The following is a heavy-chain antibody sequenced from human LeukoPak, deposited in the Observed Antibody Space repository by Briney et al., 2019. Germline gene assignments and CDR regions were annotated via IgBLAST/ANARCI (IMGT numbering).Heavy chain of an antibody. D-gene: IGHD6-6*01. J-gene: IGHJ6*03. V-gene: IGHV3-21*01. CDR2: ISSSSSYI. Sequence: GGSLRLSCAASGFTFSSYSMNWVRQAPGKGLEWVSSISSSSSYIYYADSVKGRFTISRDNAKNSLYLQMNSLRAEDTAVYYCARDFSSSSLRFYYYYMDVWGKGTTVTVSS. CDR3: ARDFSSSSLRFYYYYMDV. CDR1: GFTFSSYS.